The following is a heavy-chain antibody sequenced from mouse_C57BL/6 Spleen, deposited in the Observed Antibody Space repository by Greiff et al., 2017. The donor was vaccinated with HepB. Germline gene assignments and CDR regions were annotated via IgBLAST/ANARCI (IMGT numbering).Heavy chain of an antibody. CDR2: INPNNGGT. J-gene: IGHJ1*03. CDR3: ARGGDLFMTTVRGYFDV. Sequence: EVQLQQSGPELVKPGASVKIPCKASGYTFTDYNMDWVKQSHGKSLEWIGDINPNNGGTIYNQKFKGKATMTVDKSSSTAYMELRSLTSEDTAVYYCARGGDLFMTTVRGYFDVWGTGTTVTVSS. CDR1: GYTFTDYN. V-gene: IGHV1-18*01. D-gene: IGHD1-1*01.